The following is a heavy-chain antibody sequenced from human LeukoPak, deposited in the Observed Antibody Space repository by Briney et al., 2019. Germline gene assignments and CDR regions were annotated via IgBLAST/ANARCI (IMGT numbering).Heavy chain of an antibody. Sequence: PSETLSLTCTVCGGSLSRYYWSWIRQPPGKGLEWIGDIYYNASTNYNPSLKSRVTISVDTSKNQFSLKLSSLTAADTAVYYCARHPRDGYNSPYFYYGVAVWGHGATVTVSS. CDR2: IYYNAST. V-gene: IGHV4-59*08. J-gene: IGHJ6*02. CDR1: GGSLSRYY. D-gene: IGHD5-24*01. CDR3: ARHPRDGYNSPYFYYGVAV.